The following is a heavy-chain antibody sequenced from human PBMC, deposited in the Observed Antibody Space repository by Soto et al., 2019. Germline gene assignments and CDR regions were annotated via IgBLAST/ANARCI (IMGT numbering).Heavy chain of an antibody. CDR2: SYHSGSS. D-gene: IGHD3-10*01. CDR3: PKTLYYGWGFPL. J-gene: IGHJ4*02. CDR1: DGSINSAGHS. V-gene: IGHV4-30-2*06. Sequence: PSDTLCPTSTVSDGSINSAGHSWGWVRKSPGKGLEWIGYSYHSGSSSYNPSLQSRVTISVDRSKAQFCLTLTSVNAAKTTLYFFPKTLYYGWGFPLWGLGSPITVSS.